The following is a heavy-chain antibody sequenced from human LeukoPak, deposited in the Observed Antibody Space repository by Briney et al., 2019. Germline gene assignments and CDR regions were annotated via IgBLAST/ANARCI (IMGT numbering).Heavy chain of an antibody. CDR3: AKERDRDQSSTRQFDY. CDR1: GFTFSSYA. Sequence: PGGSLRLSCAASGFTFSSYAMSWVRQAPGKGLEWVSAISGSGGSTYYADSVKGRFTISRDNSKNTLYLQMNSLRAEDTAVYYCAKERDRDQSSTRQFDYWGQGTLVTVSS. V-gene: IGHV3-23*01. D-gene: IGHD2-2*01. J-gene: IGHJ4*02. CDR2: ISGSGGST.